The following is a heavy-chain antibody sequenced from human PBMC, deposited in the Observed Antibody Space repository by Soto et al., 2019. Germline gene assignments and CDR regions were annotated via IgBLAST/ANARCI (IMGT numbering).Heavy chain of an antibody. V-gene: IGHV3-30*04. Sequence: GWSLRLSCAASGFTFNSYAMHWVRQAPGQGLEWVAVISFNGIDTYYADSVKGRVTISRDNSRNAVFLQMTSLRTEDTAVFYCWRDIHRLRGPHHNSVGPGHWRQGTLVTVSS. J-gene: IGHJ4*02. D-gene: IGHD1-1*01. CDR2: ISFNGIDT. CDR1: GFTFNSYA. CDR3: WRDIHRLRGPHHNSVGPGH.